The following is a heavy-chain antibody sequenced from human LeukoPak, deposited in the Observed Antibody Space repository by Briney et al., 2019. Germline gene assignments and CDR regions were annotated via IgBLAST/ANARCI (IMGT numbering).Heavy chain of an antibody. CDR2: IYYSGST. V-gene: IGHV4-39*07. CDR1: GGSISSSSYY. D-gene: IGHD6-13*01. Sequence: SETLSLTCTVSGGSISSSSYYWGWIRQPPGKGLEWIGSIYYSGSTYYNPSLKSRVTISVDTSKNQFSLKLSSVTAADTAVYYCARVRTGYSSSWYITENTIWYYFDYWGQGTLVTVSS. J-gene: IGHJ4*02. CDR3: ARVRTGYSSSWYITENTIWYYFDY.